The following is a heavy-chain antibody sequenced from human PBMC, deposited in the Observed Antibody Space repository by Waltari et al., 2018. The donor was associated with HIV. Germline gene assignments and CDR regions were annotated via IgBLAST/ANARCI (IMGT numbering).Heavy chain of an antibody. Sequence: EVQVVESGGGLVQPGGSLRLSCIVSGFTFRNYWMSWVRQAPGKGLEWVASIKGDGREKHSVDSVKGRFTIFRDNAKSSLYLQMDSLRGDDTAVYFCARNVLRFLPDILQYNGMDAWGRGTTVTVSS. V-gene: IGHV3-7*01. CDR1: GFTFRNYW. CDR3: ARNVLRFLPDILQYNGMDA. J-gene: IGHJ6*02. CDR2: IKGDGREK. D-gene: IGHD3-3*01.